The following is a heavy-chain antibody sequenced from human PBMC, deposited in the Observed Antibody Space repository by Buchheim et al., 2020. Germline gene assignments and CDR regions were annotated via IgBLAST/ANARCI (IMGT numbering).Heavy chain of an antibody. CDR3: ARVGVCGGDCYLFTEDGMDV. J-gene: IGHJ6*02. CDR1: RFTFSTYS. V-gene: IGHV3-48*01. D-gene: IGHD2-21*02. Sequence: EVQLVESGGGLAQPGGSLRLSCAASRFTFSTYSMTWVRQAPGKGLEWVSYISNSSRNTYYADSVKGRFTISRDNAKTSLYLQMNSLRGEDTAVYYCARVGVCGGDCYLFTEDGMDVWGQGTT. CDR2: ISNSSRNT.